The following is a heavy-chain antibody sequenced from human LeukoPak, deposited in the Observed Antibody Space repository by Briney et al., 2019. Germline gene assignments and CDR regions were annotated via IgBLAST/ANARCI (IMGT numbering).Heavy chain of an antibody. J-gene: IGHJ4*02. CDR2: TSYDGSKK. CDR1: GFIFSNYG. V-gene: IGHV3-30*18. CDR3: AKDSKYYYDSRGYSYFDC. Sequence: GRSLRLSCAASGFIFSNYGMHWVRQAPGKGLEWVAVTSYDGSKKYHADSVKGRFTISRDNSKNTLYLQMNSLGAEDTAVYYCAKDSKYYYDSRGYSYFDCWGQGTLVAASS. D-gene: IGHD3-22*01.